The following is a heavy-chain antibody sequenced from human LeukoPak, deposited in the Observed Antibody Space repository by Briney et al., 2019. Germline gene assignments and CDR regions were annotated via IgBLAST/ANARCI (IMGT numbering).Heavy chain of an antibody. D-gene: IGHD1-14*01. V-gene: IGHV1-2*02. CDR2: IDPNSGDT. J-gene: IGHJ4*02. CDR3: ARDRGAGRYFYFDH. CDR1: GYTFTVYY. Sequence: ASGKVSCTASGYTFTVYYIHWVRQATGQGREWMGRIDPNSGDTNYAQNFQGGVTTTTDTSITTAYMELSRLRSDDTAVYCCARDRGAGRYFYFDHWGQGTLVTVSS.